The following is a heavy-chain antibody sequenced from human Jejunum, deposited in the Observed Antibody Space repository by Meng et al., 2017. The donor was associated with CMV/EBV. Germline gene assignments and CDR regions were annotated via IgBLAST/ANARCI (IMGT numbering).Heavy chain of an antibody. V-gene: IGHV1-8*01. CDR1: TSVD. J-gene: IGHJ6*02. D-gene: IGHD3-10*01. CDR3: GRGRFGARGSHYYYYGMDF. Sequence: TSVDINWVRQAPGQGLEWMGWMNPKSGDIGYGERFQGRLTMTRDISKATFYMEMSGLRSEDTAVYYCGRGRFGARGSHYYYYGMDFWGQGTTVTVSS. CDR2: MNPKSGDI.